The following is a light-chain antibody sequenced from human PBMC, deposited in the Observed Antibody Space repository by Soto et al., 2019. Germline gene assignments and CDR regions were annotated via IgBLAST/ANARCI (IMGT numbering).Light chain of an antibody. Sequence: QSVLTHPPSVSGAPGQRVTISCTGSSSNIGAGYDVHWYQQLPGTAPKLLIYGNSNRPSGVPDRFSGSKSGTSASLAITGLQAEDEADYYCQSYDSSLSGYVFGTGTKVTGL. J-gene: IGLJ1*01. V-gene: IGLV1-40*01. CDR3: QSYDSSLSGYV. CDR1: SSNIGAGYD. CDR2: GNS.